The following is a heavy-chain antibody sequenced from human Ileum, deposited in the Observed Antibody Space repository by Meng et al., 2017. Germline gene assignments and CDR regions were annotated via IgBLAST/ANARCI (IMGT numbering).Heavy chain of an antibody. V-gene: IGHV4-34*01. J-gene: IGHJ4*02. Sequence: QLQLMQWGAGMLKPSETLSLTCNVYGDSFTDYYWNWIRQPPGKGLEWIGEIHYRGSTTYPPSLESRVTISEDTSQKQFSLRLSSVTAADTAVYYCARRIRGGSYLGWGQGTLVTVSS. CDR2: IHYRGST. D-gene: IGHD1-26*01. CDR3: ARRIRGGSYLG. CDR1: GDSFTDYY.